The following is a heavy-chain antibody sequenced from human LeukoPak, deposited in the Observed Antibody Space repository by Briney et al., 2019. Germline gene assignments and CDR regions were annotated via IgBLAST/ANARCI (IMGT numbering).Heavy chain of an antibody. Sequence: KPSETLSLTCAVYGGSFSGYYWSWIRQPPGKGLEWIGEINHSGSTNYNPSLKSRVTISVDTSKNQFSLKLSSVTAADTAVYYCARRGDYVWGSYRYRYFDYWGQGTLVTVSS. D-gene: IGHD3-16*02. CDR1: GGSFSGYY. CDR2: INHSGST. CDR3: ARRGDYVWGSYRYRYFDY. V-gene: IGHV4-34*01. J-gene: IGHJ4*02.